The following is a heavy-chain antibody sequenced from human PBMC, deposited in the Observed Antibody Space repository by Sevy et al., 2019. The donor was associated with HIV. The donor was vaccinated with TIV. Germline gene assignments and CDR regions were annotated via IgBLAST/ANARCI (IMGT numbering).Heavy chain of an antibody. Sequence: GGSLRLSCAASGFTVSSNYMSWVRQAPGKGLEWVSVIYSGGSTYYADSVKGRFTISRDNSKNTLYLQMNSLRAEDTAVYYCARDAFWSGYLNYYGMDVWGQWTTVTVSS. J-gene: IGHJ6*02. CDR1: GFTVSSNY. V-gene: IGHV3-53*01. CDR3: ARDAFWSGYLNYYGMDV. D-gene: IGHD3-3*01. CDR2: IYSGGST.